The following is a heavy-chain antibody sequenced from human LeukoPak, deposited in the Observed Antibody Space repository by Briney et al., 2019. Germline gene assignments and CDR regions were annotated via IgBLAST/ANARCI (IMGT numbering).Heavy chain of an antibody. J-gene: IGHJ4*02. D-gene: IGHD3-22*01. CDR3: ARDPEGYDSSGYYSY. V-gene: IGHV3-30*04. CDR2: ISYDGSNK. Sequence: PGGSLRLSCAASGFTFSSYAMHWVRQAPGKGLEWVAVISYDGSNKYYADSVKGRFTISRDNSKNTLYLQMNSLRAEDTAVYYCARDPEGYDSSGYYSYWGQGTLVTVSS. CDR1: GFTFSSYA.